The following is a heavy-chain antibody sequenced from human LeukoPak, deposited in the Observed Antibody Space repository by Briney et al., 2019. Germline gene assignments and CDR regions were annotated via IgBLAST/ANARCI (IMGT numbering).Heavy chain of an antibody. CDR2: IYYSGST. D-gene: IGHD2-15*01. CDR1: GGSISSSSYY. J-gene: IGHJ6*03. V-gene: IGHV4-39*01. Sequence: SETLSLTCTVSGGSISSSSYYWGWIRQPPGKGLEWIGSIYYSGSTYYNPSLKSRVTISVDTSKNQFSLKLSSVTAADTAVYYCASGGDTPCYYYYMDVRGKGTTVTVSS. CDR3: ASGGDTPCYYYYMDV.